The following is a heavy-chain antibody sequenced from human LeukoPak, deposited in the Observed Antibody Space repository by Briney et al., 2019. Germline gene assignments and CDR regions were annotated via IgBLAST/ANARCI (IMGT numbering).Heavy chain of an antibody. J-gene: IGHJ4*02. D-gene: IGHD2-2*01. V-gene: IGHV3-30*18. CDR3: AKGCSSASCAIEFDY. Sequence: GGSLRLSCAGSGFPFQHYAVHWVRHRPGKGLEWVAGISYDGGHIYYGNSVKGRFTFSRDNSKNTVYLEMNSLRAEDTALYYCAKGCSSASCAIEFDYWGQGTLVTVSS. CDR2: ISYDGGHI. CDR1: GFPFQHYA.